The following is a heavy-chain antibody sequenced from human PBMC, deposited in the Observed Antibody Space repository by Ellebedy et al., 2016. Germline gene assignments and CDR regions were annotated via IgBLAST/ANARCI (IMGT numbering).Heavy chain of an antibody. V-gene: IGHV3-49*03. Sequence: SLRLSXTTSGFTFGDYPISWFRQAPGTGLEWVGFIKDKASGGATEHAASVKGRFSISRDDSKSIAYLQMDSLRTEDTAVYYCAREFSGSGSWGQGTLVTVSS. CDR3: AREFSGSGS. J-gene: IGHJ4*02. CDR2: IKDKASGGAT. CDR1: GFTFGDYP. D-gene: IGHD3-10*01.